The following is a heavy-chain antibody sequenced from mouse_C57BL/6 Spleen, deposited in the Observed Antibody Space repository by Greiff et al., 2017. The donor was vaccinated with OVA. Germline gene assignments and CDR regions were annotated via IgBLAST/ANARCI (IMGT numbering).Heavy chain of an antibody. Sequence: VQLQQSGPELVKPGASVKISCKASGYTFTDYYMNWVKQSHGKSLEWIGDINPNNGGTSYNQKFKGKATLTVDKSSSTAYMELRSLTSEDSAVYYCARSWLLRFSWFAYWGQGTLVTVSA. CDR2: INPNNGGT. J-gene: IGHJ3*01. CDR1: GYTFTDYY. CDR3: ARSWLLRFSWFAY. V-gene: IGHV1-26*01. D-gene: IGHD2-3*01.